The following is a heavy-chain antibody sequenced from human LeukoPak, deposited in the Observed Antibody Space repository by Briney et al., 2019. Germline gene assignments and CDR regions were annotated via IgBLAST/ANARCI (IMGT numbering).Heavy chain of an antibody. CDR1: GFGFSNYW. Sequence: GGSLRLSCLGSGFGFSNYWMTWLRQAPGEGLEWVANIKEDGSVIYYADSVKGRFTISRDNAKNSVYLQMNSLRVEDTALYYCATGRWFGEFAGSSFEDWGQGTLVTVSS. CDR2: IKEDGSVI. CDR3: ATGRWFGEFAGSSFED. D-gene: IGHD3-10*01. J-gene: IGHJ4*02. V-gene: IGHV3-7*01.